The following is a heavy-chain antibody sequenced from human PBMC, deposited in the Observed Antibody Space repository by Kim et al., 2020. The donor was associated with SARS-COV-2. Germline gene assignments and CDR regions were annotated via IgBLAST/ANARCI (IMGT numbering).Heavy chain of an antibody. CDR3: AKARLTDSNWFDP. D-gene: IGHD6-25*01. CDR1: GFSFDDSA. Sequence: GGSLRLSCAASGFSFDDSAMHWVRQAPGKGLEWVSGINYNSGRIGYADSVKGRFTISRDNANKFLYLQMNSLRDEDTALYYCAKARLTDSNWFDPWGRGT. J-gene: IGHJ5*02. V-gene: IGHV3-9*01. CDR2: INYNSGRI.